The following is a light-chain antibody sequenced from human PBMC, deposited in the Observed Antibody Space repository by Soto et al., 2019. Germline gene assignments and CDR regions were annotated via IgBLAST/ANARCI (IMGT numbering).Light chain of an antibody. CDR2: YDS. CDR1: NIGSKS. V-gene: IGLV3-21*04. J-gene: IGLJ2*01. CDR3: QVWDSSSDHVV. Sequence: SSELTQPPSVSVAPGKTARITCGGNNIGSKSVHGYQQKPGQAPVLVIYYDSDRPSGLPERFSGSNSGNTATLTNSRVEAGDEADYYCQVWDSSSDHVVFGGGTKLTVL.